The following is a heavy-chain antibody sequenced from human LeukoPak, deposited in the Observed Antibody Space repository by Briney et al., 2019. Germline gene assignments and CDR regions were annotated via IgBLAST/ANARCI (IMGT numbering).Heavy chain of an antibody. J-gene: IGHJ3*02. V-gene: IGHV4-34*01. CDR3: ASTTYYYDTSGYTGNAFDI. Sequence: SETLSLTCAVYGASFSGYYWTWLRQPPGKGLEWIGEINHSGSTNCNPSLRSRVTISVDTSKNQFSLKLSSVTAADTAVYYCASTTYYYDTSGYTGNAFDIWGQGTMVTVSS. D-gene: IGHD3-22*01. CDR2: INHSGST. CDR1: GASFSGYY.